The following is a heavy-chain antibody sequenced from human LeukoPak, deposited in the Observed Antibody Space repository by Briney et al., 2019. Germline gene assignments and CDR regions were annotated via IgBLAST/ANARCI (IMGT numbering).Heavy chain of an antibody. V-gene: IGHV4-59*08. CDR2: IYYSGST. CDR1: GGSISSYY. J-gene: IGHJ4*02. D-gene: IGHD5-18*01. CDR3: ARLLKDSYGPPSAFDY. Sequence: SETLSLTCTVSGGSISSYYWSWIRQPPGKGLEWIGYIYYSGSTNYNPSLKSRVTISVDTSKNQFSLKLSSVTAADTAVYYCARLLKDSYGPPSAFDYWGQGTLVTVSS.